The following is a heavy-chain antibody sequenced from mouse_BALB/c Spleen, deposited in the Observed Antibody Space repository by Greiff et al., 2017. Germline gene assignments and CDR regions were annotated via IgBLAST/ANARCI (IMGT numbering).Heavy chain of an antibody. CDR2: ISYSGST. V-gene: IGHV3-2*02. J-gene: IGHJ2*01. D-gene: IGHD4-1*01. Sequence: DVKLQESGPGLVKPSQSLSLTCTVTGYSITSDYAWNWIRQFPGNKLEWMGYISYSGSTSYNPSLKSRISITRDTSKNQFFLQLNSVTTEDTATYYCARVTGTRYFDYWGQGTTLTVSS. CDR3: ARVTGTRYFDY. CDR1: GYSITSDYA.